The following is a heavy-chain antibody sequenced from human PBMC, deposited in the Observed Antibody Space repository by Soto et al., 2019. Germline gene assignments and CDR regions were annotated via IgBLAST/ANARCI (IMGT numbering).Heavy chain of an antibody. D-gene: IGHD2-15*01. CDR3: ARGEWSLYPFDY. V-gene: IGHV4-30-4*01. CDR2: IYYSGST. CDR1: GGSISSDDYY. J-gene: IGHJ4*02. Sequence: PSETLSLTCTVSGGSISSDDYYWGWIRHPPGKGLEWIGYIYYSGSTYYNPSLKSRLTISLDTSKNQFSLRLSSVTAADTAVYYCARGEWSLYPFDYWGLGILVTVSS.